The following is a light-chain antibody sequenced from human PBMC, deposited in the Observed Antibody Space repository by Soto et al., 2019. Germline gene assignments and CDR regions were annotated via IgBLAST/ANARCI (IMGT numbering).Light chain of an antibody. CDR3: QQYYSPPHT. CDR1: QNVLYNSNSKNY. CDR2: WAS. V-gene: IGKV4-1*01. Sequence: DFVMTQSPDSLAVSLGERATINCKSSQNVLYNSNSKNYLAWYQQKPGQPPKLLFYWASTRESGVPDRFSASVSGTDFTLTISSLQADDVAVYYCQQYYSPPHTVGQGTKLEIK. J-gene: IGKJ2*01.